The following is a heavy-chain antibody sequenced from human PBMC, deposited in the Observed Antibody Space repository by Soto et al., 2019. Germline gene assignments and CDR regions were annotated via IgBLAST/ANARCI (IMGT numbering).Heavy chain of an antibody. CDR1: GFTFSSHG. D-gene: IGHD6-13*01. CDR2: ISGSGAGT. V-gene: IGHV3-23*01. CDR3: AKTPVYSSSSFYFDY. J-gene: IGHJ4*02. Sequence: EVQLLESGGGLVQPGGSLRLSCEASGFTFSSHGMSWVRQTPGKGLEWVSAISGSGAGTNYADSVKGRFTISRDNSKKTLYLRMDSLRAEDTAVYFCAKTPVYSSSSFYFDYWGQGTLVTVSS.